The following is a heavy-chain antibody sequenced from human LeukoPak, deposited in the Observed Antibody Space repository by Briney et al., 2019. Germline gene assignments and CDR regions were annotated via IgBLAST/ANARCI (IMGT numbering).Heavy chain of an antibody. D-gene: IGHD3-22*01. CDR3: ARGQNTYYYDSGSIWSN. J-gene: IGHJ4*02. CDR1: GGSISSSNW. CDR2: IYHSGST. Sequence: SETLSLTCAVSGGSISSSNWWSWVRQPPGKGLEWIGEIYHSGSTNYNPSLKSRVTISVDKSKNQFSLKLSSVTAADTAVYYCARGQNTYYYDSGSIWSNWGQGTLVAVSS. V-gene: IGHV4-4*02.